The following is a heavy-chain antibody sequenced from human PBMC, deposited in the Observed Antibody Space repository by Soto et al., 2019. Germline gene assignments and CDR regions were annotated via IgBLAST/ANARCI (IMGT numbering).Heavy chain of an antibody. CDR3: GRVLIGPSRHTVADY. V-gene: IGHV4-39*01. CDR2: IDYNGVT. Sequence: SETLSLTCSVSCASISSSDYYWRWIRQTPGKGLEWIGNIDYNGVTYYNPSLKSRVTVSKDTSQNQFSLKVASVTAADTAIYSCGRVLIGPSRHTVADYWGQGTQVTVS. J-gene: IGHJ4*02. CDR1: CASISSSDYY.